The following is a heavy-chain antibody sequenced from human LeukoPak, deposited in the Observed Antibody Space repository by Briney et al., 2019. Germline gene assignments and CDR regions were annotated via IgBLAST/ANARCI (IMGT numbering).Heavy chain of an antibody. CDR3: ARARGMDPFDY. CDR1: GGSISSYY. D-gene: IGHD1-26*01. J-gene: IGHJ4*02. CDR2: IYYSGST. V-gene: IGHV4-59*01. Sequence: SETLSLTCTVSGGSISSYYWSWIRQPPGKGLEWIGYIYYSGSTNYNPSLKSRVTISVDTSKNQFPLKLSSVTAADTAVYYCARARGMDPFDYWGQGTLVTVSS.